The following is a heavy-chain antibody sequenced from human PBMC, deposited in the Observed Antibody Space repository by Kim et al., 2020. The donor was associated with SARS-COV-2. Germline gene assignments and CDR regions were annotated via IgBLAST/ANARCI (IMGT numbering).Heavy chain of an antibody. CDR1: GYTFTSYG. V-gene: IGHV1-18*04. J-gene: IGHJ6*02. CDR3: AFGESEGIYYYYYGMDV. D-gene: IGHD3-10*01. CDR2: ISAYNGNT. Sequence: ASVKVSCKASGYTFTSYGISWVRQAPGQGLEWMGWISAYNGNTNYAQKLHGRVTMTTDTSTSTAYMELSSLRSDDTAVYYCAFGESEGIYYYYYGMDVWGQGNTVTVSS.